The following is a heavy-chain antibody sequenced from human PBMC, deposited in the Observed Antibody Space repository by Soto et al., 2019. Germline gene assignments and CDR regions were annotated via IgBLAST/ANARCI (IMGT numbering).Heavy chain of an antibody. CDR1: GYILTSYW. CDR3: ARTIAVAGNERY. J-gene: IGHJ4*02. D-gene: IGHD6-19*01. V-gene: IGHV5-10-1*01. CDR2: IDPSDSYT. Sequence: GESLKISCKGSGYILTSYWISWVRQMPGKGLEWMGRIDPSDSYTNYSPSFQGHVTISADKSISTAYLQWSSLKASDTAMYYCARTIAVAGNERYWGQGTLVTVSS.